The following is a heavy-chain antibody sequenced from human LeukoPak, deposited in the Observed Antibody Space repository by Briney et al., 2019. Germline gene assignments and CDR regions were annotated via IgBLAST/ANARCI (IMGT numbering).Heavy chain of an antibody. J-gene: IGHJ4*02. D-gene: IGHD1-26*01. Sequence: PSETLSLTCTVSGGSISSYYWSWIRQPPGKGLEWIGYIYYSGSTNYNPSLKSRVTISVDTSKNQFCLKLSSVTAADTAVYYCARGPHYTGSYGRYFDYWGQGTLVTVSS. CDR2: IYYSGST. CDR1: GGSISSYY. V-gene: IGHV4-59*01. CDR3: ARGPHYTGSYGRYFDY.